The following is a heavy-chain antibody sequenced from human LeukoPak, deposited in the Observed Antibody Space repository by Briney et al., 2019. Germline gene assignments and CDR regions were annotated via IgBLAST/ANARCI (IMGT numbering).Heavy chain of an antibody. J-gene: IGHJ4*02. CDR2: IYHSGST. V-gene: IGHV4-30-2*01. CDR3: ARAGGAYDY. CDR1: GGSISSGSYY. D-gene: IGHD3-16*01. Sequence: SQTLSLTCTVSGGSISSGSYYWSWIRLPPGKGLEWIGYIYHSGSTYYNPSLKSRVTISVDRSKNQFSLKLSSVTAADTAVYYCARAGGAYDYWGQGTLVTVSS.